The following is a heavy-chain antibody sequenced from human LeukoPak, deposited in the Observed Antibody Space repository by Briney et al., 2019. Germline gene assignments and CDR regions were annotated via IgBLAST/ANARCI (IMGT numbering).Heavy chain of an antibody. J-gene: IGHJ4*02. V-gene: IGHV3-21*06. CDR1: GFTFSDYS. CDR2: ISGSGSNI. D-gene: IGHD3-10*01. CDR3: VRERFHGSGAPKFDF. Sequence: GGSLRLSCAASGFTFSDYSMNWVRQPPRKGLEWVSCISGSGSNIYYADSVKGRFTISRDNAKNSLHLQVNSLRAEDTAVYYCVRERFHGSGAPKFDFWGQGALVTVS.